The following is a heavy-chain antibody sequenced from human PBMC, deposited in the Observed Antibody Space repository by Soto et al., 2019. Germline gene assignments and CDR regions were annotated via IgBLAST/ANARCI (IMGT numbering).Heavy chain of an antibody. V-gene: IGHV4-59*08. CDR2: IYYSGST. J-gene: IGHJ4*02. Sequence: QVQLQESGPGLVKPSETLSLTCTVSGGSISSYYWGWIRQPPGKGLEWIGYIYYSGSTNYNPSLKSRVTISVDTSKNQFSLKLSSVTAADTAVYYCARHVAAAGNVVDYWGQGTLVTVSS. CDR3: ARHVAAAGNVVDY. D-gene: IGHD6-13*01. CDR1: GGSISSYY.